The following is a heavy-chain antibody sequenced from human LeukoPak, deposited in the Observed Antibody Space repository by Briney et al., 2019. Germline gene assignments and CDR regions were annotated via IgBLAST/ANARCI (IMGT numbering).Heavy chain of an antibody. CDR3: CCSRSLDY. D-gene: IGHD6-13*01. J-gene: IGHJ4*02. CDR2: IKQDGSEE. CDR1: GFTFSSYW. Sequence: PGGSLRLSCAASGFTFSSYWMSWVRQAPGKGLEWVANIKQDGSEEYHVDSVKGRFTISRDNAKNSLYLQMTSLRAEDTAVYYCCCSRSLDYWGQGTLVTVSS. V-gene: IGHV3-7*01.